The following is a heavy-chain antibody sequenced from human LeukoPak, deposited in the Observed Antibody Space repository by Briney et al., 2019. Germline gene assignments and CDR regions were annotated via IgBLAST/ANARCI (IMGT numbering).Heavy chain of an antibody. Sequence: PGGSLRLSCVASGFTFRDYSMSWIRQAPGKGLEWGSGLGRSGKTYYADSVKGRFSISRDNSKGTGSLQMNSLRAEDTAIYYCVKDRPCDTCMPLDAWGQGTTVTV. D-gene: IGHD2-2*01. J-gene: IGHJ6*02. CDR3: VKDRPCDTCMPLDA. CDR1: GFTFRDYS. V-gene: IGHV3-23*01. CDR2: LGRSGKT.